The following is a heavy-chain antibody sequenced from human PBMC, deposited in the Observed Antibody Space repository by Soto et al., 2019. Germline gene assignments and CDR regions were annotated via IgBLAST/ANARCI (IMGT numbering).Heavy chain of an antibody. CDR3: ARDRQQLILYYFDY. V-gene: IGHV3-48*01. J-gene: IGHJ4*02. D-gene: IGHD6-13*01. CDR1: GFIFSDYS. Sequence: PGGSLRLSCVASGFIFSDYSMNWVRQAPGRGLEWVSYILNTGGTVYYADSVRGRFTVSRDNAKNSLFLQMNSLRAEDTAVYYCARDRQQLILYYFDYWGQGPLVTVSS. CDR2: ILNTGGTV.